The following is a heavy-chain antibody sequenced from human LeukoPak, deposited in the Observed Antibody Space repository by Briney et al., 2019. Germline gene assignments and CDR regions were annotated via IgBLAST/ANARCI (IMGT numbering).Heavy chain of an antibody. CDR2: ICTAGDP. CDR3: ARGHGSGSYLPYGMDV. D-gene: IGHD3-10*01. J-gene: IGHJ6*04. CDR1: GFTFSSYD. V-gene: IGHV3-13*05. Sequence: GGSLRLSCAASGFTFSSYDMHWVRQAPGKGLEWVSAICTAGDPYYPGSVKGRFTISRENAKNSLYLQMNRLRAGDTAVYYCARGHGSGSYLPYGMDVWGKGTTVTVSS.